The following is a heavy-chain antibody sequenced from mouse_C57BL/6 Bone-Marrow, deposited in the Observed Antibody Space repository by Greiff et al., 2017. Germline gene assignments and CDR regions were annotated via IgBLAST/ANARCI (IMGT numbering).Heavy chain of an antibody. CDR2: IYPRSGNT. CDR1: GYTFTSYG. Sequence: VQLVESGAELARPGASVKLSCKASGYTFTSYGISWVKQRTGQGLEWIGEIYPRSGNTYYNEKFKGKATLTADKSSSTAYMELRSLTSEDSAVYFCARGGIYYDYDAWFAYWGQGTLVTVSA. V-gene: IGHV1-81*01. CDR3: ARGGIYYDYDAWFAY. J-gene: IGHJ3*01. D-gene: IGHD2-4*01.